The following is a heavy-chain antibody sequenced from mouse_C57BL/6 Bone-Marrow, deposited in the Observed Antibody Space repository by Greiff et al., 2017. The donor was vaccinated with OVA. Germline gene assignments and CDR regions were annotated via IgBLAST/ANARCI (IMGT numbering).Heavy chain of an antibody. V-gene: IGHV14-4*01. CDR1: GFNIKDDY. J-gene: IGHJ4*01. Sequence: EVKLMESGAELVRPGASVKLSCTASGFNIKDDYMHWVKQRPEQGLEWIGWIDPENGDTEYASKFQGKATITADTSSNTAYLQLSSLTSEDTAVYYCTPDYDAMDYWGQGTSVTVSS. CDR2: IDPENGDT. CDR3: TPDYDAMDY.